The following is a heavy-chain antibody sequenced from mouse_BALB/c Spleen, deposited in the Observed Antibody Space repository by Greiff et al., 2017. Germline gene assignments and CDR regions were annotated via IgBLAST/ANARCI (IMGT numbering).Heavy chain of an antibody. CDR1: GYAFTNYL. CDR2: INPGSGGT. Sequence: QVQLQQSGAELVRPGTSVKVSCKASGYAFTNYLIEWVKQRPGQGLEWIGVINPGSGGTNYNEKFKGKATLTADKSSSTAYMQLRSLTSGDSAVYFCARSGFFDYWGQGTTLTVSS. V-gene: IGHV1-54*03. J-gene: IGHJ2*01. D-gene: IGHD4-1*01. CDR3: ARSGFFDY.